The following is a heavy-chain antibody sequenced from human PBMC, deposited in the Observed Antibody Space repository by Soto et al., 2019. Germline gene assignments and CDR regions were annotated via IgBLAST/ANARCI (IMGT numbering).Heavy chain of an antibody. D-gene: IGHD6-19*01. CDR1: GFTFSSYW. J-gene: IGHJ4*01. V-gene: IGHV3-74*01. Sequence: EVQLVESGVGLVQPGGSLRLSCPASGFTFSSYWMHWVRQAPGKGLVWVSRINSDGSSTSYADYVKGRFTIARDNAKNTMYLQMNSLRAEDTAVYYCAVAVAGPTAIGYWGHGTLVTVSS. CDR3: AVAVAGPTAIGY. CDR2: INSDGSST.